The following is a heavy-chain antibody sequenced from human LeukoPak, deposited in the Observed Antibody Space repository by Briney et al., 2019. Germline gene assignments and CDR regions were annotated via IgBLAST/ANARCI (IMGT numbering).Heavy chain of an antibody. J-gene: IGHJ4*02. Sequence: SETLSLTCTVSGGSISSGDYYWSWIRQPPGTGLEWIGYIYCSGSTYYNPSLKSRVTISVDTSKNQFSLKLSSVTAADTAVYYCASMEDSSGYYYPFDYWGQGTLVTVSS. CDR2: IYCSGST. CDR3: ASMEDSSGYYYPFDY. V-gene: IGHV4-30-4*01. CDR1: GGSISSGDYY. D-gene: IGHD3-22*01.